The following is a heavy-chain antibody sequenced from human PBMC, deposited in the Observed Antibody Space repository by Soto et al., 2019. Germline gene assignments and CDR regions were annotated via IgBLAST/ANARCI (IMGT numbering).Heavy chain of an antibody. V-gene: IGHV4-59*01. CDR1: RASISTNY. Sequence: SVTLPLTGILSRASISTNYWSWIQQSPGKGLEWIGYIYYSGSTNYNPSLKSRVTISVDTSTNQFSLKLSSVTAADTAVYYCARDNGYSYGYNLDHWGQGTLVTVS. J-gene: IGHJ4*02. CDR2: IYYSGST. D-gene: IGHD5-18*01. CDR3: ARDNGYSYGYNLDH.